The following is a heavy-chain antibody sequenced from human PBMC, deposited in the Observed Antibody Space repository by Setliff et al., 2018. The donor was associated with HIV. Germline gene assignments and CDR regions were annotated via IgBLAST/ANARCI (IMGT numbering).Heavy chain of an antibody. V-gene: IGHV3-23*01. CDR3: ARVRLYNAALDY. Sequence: PGGSLRLSCAASGFTFRSYAMSWVRQAPGKGLEWVSGISGSGGSKYYADSVKGRFTISRDNSKNTLSLQMNSLRPEDTAVYYCARVRLYNAALDYWGQGTLVTVSS. D-gene: IGHD3-10*01. CDR1: GFTFRSYA. CDR2: ISGSGGSK. J-gene: IGHJ4*02.